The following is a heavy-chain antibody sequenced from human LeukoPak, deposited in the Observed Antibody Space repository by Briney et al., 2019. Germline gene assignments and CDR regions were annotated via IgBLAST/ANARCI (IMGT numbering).Heavy chain of an antibody. D-gene: IGHD3-10*01. CDR3: ARTNYGSGSQYNGNFDY. J-gene: IGHJ4*02. CDR2: ISYSGST. CDR1: GGSISSYY. Sequence: SETLSLTCTVSGGSISSYYWSWIRQPPGKGLEWIGYISYSGSTNYNPSLKSRITISVDTSKNQFSLKLNSMTTADTAVYYCARTNYGSGSQYNGNFDYWGQGTLVTVSS. V-gene: IGHV4-59*01.